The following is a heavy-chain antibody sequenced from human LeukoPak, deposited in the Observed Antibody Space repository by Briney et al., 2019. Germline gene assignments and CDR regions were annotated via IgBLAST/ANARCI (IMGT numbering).Heavy chain of an antibody. V-gene: IGHV3-23*01. CDR3: AKPTIGGGLLLLH. D-gene: IGHD3-22*01. CDR1: GFTFSSYA. Sequence: PGGSLRLSCAASGFTFSSYAMSWVRQAPGKGLEWVSAISGSGGSTYYADSVKGRFTTSRDNSKNTLYLQMNSLRAEDTAVYYCAKPTIGGGLLLLHWGQGTLVAVSS. J-gene: IGHJ4*02. CDR2: ISGSGGST.